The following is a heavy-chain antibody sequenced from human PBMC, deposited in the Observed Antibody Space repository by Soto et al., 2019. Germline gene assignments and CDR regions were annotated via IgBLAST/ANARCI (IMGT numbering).Heavy chain of an antibody. CDR1: GGSVTSDEDD. J-gene: IGHJ4*02. CDR2: ISNSGST. V-gene: IGHV4-30-4*01. D-gene: IGHD5-18*01. CDR3: ATESGSTYGYFDH. Sequence: SEPLSLTCTFSGGSVTSDEDDWTWIRQSPGKGLEWIGYISNSGSTGYNPSLKTRLSMSVDRSKNQFTLRLTSVTAADTAVYFCATESGSTYGYFDHWGQGTQVTVSS.